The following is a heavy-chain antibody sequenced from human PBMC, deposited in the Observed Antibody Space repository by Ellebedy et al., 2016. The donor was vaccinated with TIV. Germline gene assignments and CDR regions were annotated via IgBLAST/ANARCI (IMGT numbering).Heavy chain of an antibody. Sequence: GGSLRLSCAASGFTFSSFAMHWVRHAPGKGLEWLSVLNAGGDDTSSADSVKGRFTVTRDNSKSPLFLQMNGLRAEDPAGYYCAKGYSSGFNYARVGFQSWGQGTLVTVSS. CDR3: AKGYSSGFNYARVGFQS. J-gene: IGHJ4*02. V-gene: IGHV3-23*01. CDR2: LNAGGDDT. CDR1: GFTFSSFA. D-gene: IGHD2-2*01.